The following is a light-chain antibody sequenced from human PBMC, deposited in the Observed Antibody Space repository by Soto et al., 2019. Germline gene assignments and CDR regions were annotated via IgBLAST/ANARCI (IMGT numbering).Light chain of an antibody. V-gene: IGLV2-8*01. Sequence: QSALTQPPSASGSPGQSVTISCTGTSSDVGGYNLVSWYQQHPGKAPRLMIYEVIKRPPGVPDRFSGSKSGNTASLTVSGLQAEDEADYYCSSYAGSNNFEIFGGGTKLTVL. J-gene: IGLJ2*01. CDR1: SSDVGGYNL. CDR3: SSYAGSNNFEI. CDR2: EVI.